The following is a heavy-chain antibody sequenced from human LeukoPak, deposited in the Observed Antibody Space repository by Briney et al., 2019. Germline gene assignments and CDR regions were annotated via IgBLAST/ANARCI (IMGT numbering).Heavy chain of an antibody. CDR1: GGSINSGGSY. CDR3: ARDNGDYRSIYYYMDV. J-gene: IGHJ6*03. V-gene: IGHV4-31*03. CDR2: IYYSWSS. Sequence: SQTLSLTCTVSGGSINSGGSYWSCIRQHPGKGLEWIGCIYYSWSSYYNPSLKSRVTLSLDTSKNQFSLKLSSVTAADTAVYYCARDNGDYRSIYYYMDVRGKRATVTVSS. D-gene: IGHD4-11*01.